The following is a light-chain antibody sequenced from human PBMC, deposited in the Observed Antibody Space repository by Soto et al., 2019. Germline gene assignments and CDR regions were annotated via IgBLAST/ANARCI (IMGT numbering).Light chain of an antibody. CDR2: STN. J-gene: IGLJ2*01. Sequence: QTVVTQEPSFSVSPGGTVTLTCGLTSGSVSTTYYPSWYQQTPGQAPRTLIYSTNIRSSGVPDRFSGSILGNKAALTITGAPADDGSDYHCMLYMGGGLVVFGGGTKLTVL. CDR3: MLYMGGGLVV. V-gene: IGLV8-61*01. CDR1: SGSVSTTYY.